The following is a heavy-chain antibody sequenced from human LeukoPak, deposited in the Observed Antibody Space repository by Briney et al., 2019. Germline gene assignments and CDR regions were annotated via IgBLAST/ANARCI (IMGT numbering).Heavy chain of an antibody. V-gene: IGHV3-23*01. CDR2: ISGSGGST. Sequence: GGSLRLSCAASGFTFSSYAMSWVRQAPGKGLEWVSAISGSGGSTYYADSVKGRFTISRDNAKNSLYLQMNSLRVEDTAVYYCATYRQVLLPFESWGQGTLVTVSS. CDR3: ATYRQVLLPFES. J-gene: IGHJ4*02. CDR1: GFTFSSYA. D-gene: IGHD2-8*02.